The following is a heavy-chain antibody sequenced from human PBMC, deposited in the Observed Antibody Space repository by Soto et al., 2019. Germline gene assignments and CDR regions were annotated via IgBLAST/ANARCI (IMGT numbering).Heavy chain of an antibody. CDR1: GFTVSSNY. J-gene: IGHJ5*02. V-gene: IGHV3-53*02. D-gene: IGHD2-8*01. Sequence: EVQVVETGGGLIQPGGSLRLSCAVSGFTVSSNYMSWVRQPPGKGPEWVSDIYSGVSTYYADSVKGRFTISRDNSKNTLYLQMNSLGAEDTAVYYCARERDGHNPNWFDLWGQGTLVTVSS. CDR2: IYSGVST. CDR3: ARERDGHNPNWFDL.